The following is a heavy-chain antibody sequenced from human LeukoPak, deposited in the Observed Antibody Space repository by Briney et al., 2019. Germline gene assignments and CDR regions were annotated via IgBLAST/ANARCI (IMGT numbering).Heavy chain of an antibody. V-gene: IGHV4-4*07. Sequence: SETLSLTCTVSGGSISSYYWSWLRQPAGKGLEWIGRIYTSGSTNYNPPLKSRVTMSVDTSKNQFSLKLSSVTAADTAVYYCARDTYYYDSSGYPSFDYWGQGTLVTVSS. CDR1: GGSISSYY. CDR2: IYTSGST. CDR3: ARDTYYYDSSGYPSFDY. D-gene: IGHD3-22*01. J-gene: IGHJ4*02.